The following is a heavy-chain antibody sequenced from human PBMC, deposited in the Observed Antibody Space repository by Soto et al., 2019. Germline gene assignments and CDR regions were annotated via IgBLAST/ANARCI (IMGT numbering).Heavy chain of an antibody. CDR2: INPNGGVT. CDR1: GDSFNDYY. J-gene: IGHJ6*03. V-gene: IGHV1-2*04. Sequence: QVQLVQSGAEVRKPGASVTVSCRSSGDSFNDYYIHWVRQAPGQGFEWMGWINPNGGVTKYAQKFQGWVSMTRDTSIRTVYMQLSRLRSDDTAVYYCARESGGATATLDYYYFYMDVWAQGPRSPSP. CDR3: ARESGGATATLDYYYFYMDV. D-gene: IGHD5-12*01.